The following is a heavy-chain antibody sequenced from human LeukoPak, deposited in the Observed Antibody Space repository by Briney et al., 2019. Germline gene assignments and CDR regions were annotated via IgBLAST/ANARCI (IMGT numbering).Heavy chain of an antibody. CDR1: GGSISSDY. Sequence: KPSETLSLTCSVSGGSISSDYWSWIRQVPGKGLQWIAFISYSGSPDYNPSLKSRVTISVDTSKNHFSLKLSSVTAADTAVYYCARTTEGGYTYGYFYYYYMDVWGKGTTVTISS. CDR3: ARTTEGGYTYGYFYYYYMDV. D-gene: IGHD5-18*01. J-gene: IGHJ6*03. V-gene: IGHV4-59*01. CDR2: ISYSGSP.